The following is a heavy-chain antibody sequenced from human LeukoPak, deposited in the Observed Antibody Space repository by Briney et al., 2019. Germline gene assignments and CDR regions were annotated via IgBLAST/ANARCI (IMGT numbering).Heavy chain of an antibody. CDR1: GGPVSRGVFY. CDR3: ARGTKGFFDY. D-gene: IGHD1-1*01. CDR2: TYNSGST. Sequence: PSETLSLTCTVSGGPVSRGVFYWSWIRQPPGKGLEWIGYTYNSGSTYYNPSLESRVTISVDRSKNQFSLNLSSVTAADTAVYYCARGTKGFFDYWGRGTLVTVSS. J-gene: IGHJ4*02. V-gene: IGHV4-30-2*01.